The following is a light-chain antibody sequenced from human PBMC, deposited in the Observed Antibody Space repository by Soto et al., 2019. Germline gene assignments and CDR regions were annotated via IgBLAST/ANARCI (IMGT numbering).Light chain of an antibody. CDR3: QQCYSPPWT. CDR1: QSVLVSSMNENC. V-gene: IGKV4-1*01. Sequence: DIVMTQSPASLAVSLGERAAIKCKSSQSVLVSSMNENCLGWYQQKPGQPPKLLIYWASTRASGFPDRFSGSGSGTDFTLTITSLQAEDVALYYCQQCYSPPWTFGQGTKVEIK. J-gene: IGKJ1*01. CDR2: WAS.